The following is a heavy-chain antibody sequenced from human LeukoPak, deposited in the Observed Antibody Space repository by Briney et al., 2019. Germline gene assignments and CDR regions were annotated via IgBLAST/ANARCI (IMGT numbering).Heavy chain of an antibody. CDR1: GFTFSSYS. CDR2: ISSSSSYI. Sequence: GGSLRLSCAASGFTFSSYSMNWVRQAPAMGLAWVSSISSSSSYIYYADSVKGRFTISRDNAKNSLSLQMNSLSAEDTAEYYCAKLGSGLSHDAFDIWGQGTMVTVSS. J-gene: IGHJ3*02. V-gene: IGHV3-21*01. CDR3: AKLGSGLSHDAFDI. D-gene: IGHD3-10*01.